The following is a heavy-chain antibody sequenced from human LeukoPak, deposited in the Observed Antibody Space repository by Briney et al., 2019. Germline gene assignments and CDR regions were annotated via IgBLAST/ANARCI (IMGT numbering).Heavy chain of an antibody. Sequence: GGSLRLSCAAPGFTFSSYAMSWVRQAPGKGLEWVSEISGSGGSTYYADSVKGRFTISGDNSKNTLYLQMNSLRAEDTAVYYCAKATSSNWLGVYFDYWGQGTLITVSS. CDR2: ISGSGGST. CDR3: AKATSSNWLGVYFDY. V-gene: IGHV3-23*01. D-gene: IGHD6-13*01. CDR1: GFTFSSYA. J-gene: IGHJ4*02.